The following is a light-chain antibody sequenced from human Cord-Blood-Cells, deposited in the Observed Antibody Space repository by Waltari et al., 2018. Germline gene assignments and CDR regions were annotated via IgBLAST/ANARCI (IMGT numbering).Light chain of an antibody. Sequence: QSALTQPASVSGSPGQSIPISCTGTSSDVGSYNLVSWYQQHPGKAPKLMIYEGSKRPSVFSNRFSGSKSGNTASLTISGLQAEDEADYYCCSYAGSSTFVVFGGGTKLTVL. J-gene: IGLJ2*01. CDR3: CSYAGSSTFVV. V-gene: IGLV2-23*03. CDR1: SSDVGSYNL. CDR2: EGS.